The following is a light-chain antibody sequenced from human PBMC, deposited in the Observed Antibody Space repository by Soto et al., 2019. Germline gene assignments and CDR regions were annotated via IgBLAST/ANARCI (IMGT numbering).Light chain of an antibody. Sequence: DIQMNQSPSSLSASVGDRVTISCRPSQNIMSYLNWYQQRPGKAPKILIYHASSLETGVPSRFSGSGSGTEFTLTISSLQPDDFATYYCQHYNSYGTFGQGTKVDIK. V-gene: IGKV1-5*01. CDR2: HAS. CDR3: QHYNSYGT. CDR1: QNIMSY. J-gene: IGKJ1*01.